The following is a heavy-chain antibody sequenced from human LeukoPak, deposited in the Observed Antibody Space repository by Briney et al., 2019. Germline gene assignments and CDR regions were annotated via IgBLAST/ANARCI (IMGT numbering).Heavy chain of an antibody. Sequence: SETLSLTCAVYGGSFSGYYWSWIRQPPGKGLEWIGEIYHSGSTNYNPSLKSRVTISVDTSKNQFSLKLSSVTAADTAVYYCARQRRNSSGWYRPTWGAFDIWGQGTMVTVSS. CDR2: IYHSGST. CDR1: GGSFSGYY. V-gene: IGHV4-34*01. J-gene: IGHJ3*02. CDR3: ARQRRNSSGWYRPTWGAFDI. D-gene: IGHD6-19*01.